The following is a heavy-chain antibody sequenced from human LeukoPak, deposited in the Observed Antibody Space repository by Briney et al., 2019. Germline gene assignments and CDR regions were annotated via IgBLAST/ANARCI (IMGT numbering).Heavy chain of an antibody. CDR3: ARGGTYYYDSSGYYYGY. V-gene: IGHV4-4*07. J-gene: IGHJ4*02. Sequence: SETLSLTCTVSGGSISSYHWSWIRQPAGKGLEWIGRIYTSGSTNYNPSLKSRVTMSVDTSKNQFSLKLSSVTAADTAVYYCARGGTYYYDSSGYYYGYWGQGTLVTVSP. CDR1: GGSISSYH. CDR2: IYTSGST. D-gene: IGHD3-22*01.